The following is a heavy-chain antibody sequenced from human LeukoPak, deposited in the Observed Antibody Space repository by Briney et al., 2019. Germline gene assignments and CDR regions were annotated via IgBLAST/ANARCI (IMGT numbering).Heavy chain of an antibody. CDR3: ARGDGGAFDY. J-gene: IGHJ4*02. Sequence: PGGSLRLSCAASGFTFSSYAMSWVRQAPGKGLEWVSSISSSSSYIYYADSVKGRFTISRDNAKNSLYLQMNSLRAEDTAVYYCARGDGGAFDYWGQGTLVTVSS. CDR1: GFTFSSYA. V-gene: IGHV3-21*01. CDR2: ISSSSSYI. D-gene: IGHD2-21*01.